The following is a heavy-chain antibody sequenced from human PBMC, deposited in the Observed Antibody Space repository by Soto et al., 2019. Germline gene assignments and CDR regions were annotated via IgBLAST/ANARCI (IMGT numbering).Heavy chain of an antibody. CDR2: ISGSGGST. CDR1: GFTFSSYA. V-gene: IGHV3-23*01. D-gene: IGHD3-10*01. CDR3: AEDLLVRGVIHPPFGYYYYYMDV. Sequence: GESLKISCAASGFTFSSYAMSWVRQAPGKGLEWVSAISGSGGSTYYADSVKGRFTISRDNSKNTLYLQMNSLRAGDTAVYYCAEDLLVRGVIHPPFGYYYYYMDVWGKGTTVTVSS. J-gene: IGHJ6*03.